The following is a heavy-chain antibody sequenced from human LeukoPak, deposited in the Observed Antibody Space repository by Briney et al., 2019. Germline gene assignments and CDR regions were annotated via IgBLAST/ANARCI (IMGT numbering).Heavy chain of an antibody. Sequence: GGSLRLSCAASGFTFSSYGMHWVRQAPGKGLEWVAFIRYDGSNKYYADSVKGRFTVSRDNSKNTPYLQMNSLRAEDTAVYYCAGIAVAGTRWFDPWGQGTLVTVSS. J-gene: IGHJ5*02. CDR1: GFTFSSYG. D-gene: IGHD6-19*01. CDR3: AGIAVAGTRWFDP. V-gene: IGHV3-30*02. CDR2: IRYDGSNK.